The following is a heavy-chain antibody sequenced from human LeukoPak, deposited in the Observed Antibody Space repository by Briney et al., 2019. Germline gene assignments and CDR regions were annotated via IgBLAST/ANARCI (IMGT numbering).Heavy chain of an antibody. D-gene: IGHD6-13*01. CDR2: IYTSGST. CDR3: ARAYSSSWYDPYYFDY. Sequence: PSETLSLTCTVSGGSISSYYWSWIRQPPGKGLEWIGYIYTSGSTNYNPSLKSRVTISVDTSKNQFSLKLSSVTAADTAVYYCARAYSSSWYDPYYFDYWGQGTLVTVSS. J-gene: IGHJ4*02. CDR1: GGSISSYY. V-gene: IGHV4-4*09.